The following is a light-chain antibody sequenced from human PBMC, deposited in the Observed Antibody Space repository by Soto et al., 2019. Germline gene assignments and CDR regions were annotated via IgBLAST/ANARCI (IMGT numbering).Light chain of an antibody. J-gene: IGKJ4*01. V-gene: IGKV3-11*01. CDR3: QQRYIWPPIT. Sequence: EVVLTQSPATLSLSPGERATLSCRASQSVRNYLAWYQQKPGQAPRLLIYDVSNRATGIPARFSGSGSGTDFTLTISSLEPEDSAVYYCQQRYIWPPITFGGGTKVEIK. CDR2: DVS. CDR1: QSVRNY.